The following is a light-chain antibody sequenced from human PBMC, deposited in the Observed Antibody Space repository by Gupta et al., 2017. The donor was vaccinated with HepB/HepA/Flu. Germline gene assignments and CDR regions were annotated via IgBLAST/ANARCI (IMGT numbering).Light chain of an antibody. V-gene: IGKV1-9*01. CDR3: RQFNDYPFT. CDR2: AAS. Sequence: DIQLTQSPSFLSASVRDRVTITWRACQGISSYLAWYQQKPGKAAKPLIYAASTLQNWVPSRFSGSGSGTEFTLTISGLQPEDFATYYCRQFNDYPFTFGPGTKVDIK. CDR1: QGISSY. J-gene: IGKJ3*01.